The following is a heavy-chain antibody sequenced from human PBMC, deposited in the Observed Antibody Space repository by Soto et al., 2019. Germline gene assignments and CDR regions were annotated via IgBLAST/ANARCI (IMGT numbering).Heavy chain of an antibody. CDR2: INHGGSA. Sequence: VQLQQWGAGLLKTSETLSLTCAVYGGSLSGYYWSWIRQTPGKRLEWVGDINHGGSANYNPSLKSRVTFSLVPSKKQFSLKLSSVIAADTAVYYCARYSSSWSKYVQHWGRGTLVTVSS. V-gene: IGHV4-34*01. J-gene: IGHJ1*01. CDR3: ARYSSSWSKYVQH. CDR1: GGSLSGYY. D-gene: IGHD6-13*01.